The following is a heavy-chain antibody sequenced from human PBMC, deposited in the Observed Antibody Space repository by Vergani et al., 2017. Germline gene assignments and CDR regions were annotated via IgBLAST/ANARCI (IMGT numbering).Heavy chain of an antibody. CDR1: GFTFSSYG. Sequence: QVQLVESGGGVVQPGRSLRLSCAASGFTFSSYGMHWVRQAPGKGLEWVAVIWYDGSNKYYADSVKGRFTISRDNAKNSLYLQMNSLRAEDTAVYYCARDVYYYDSSGYESGRDYWGQGTLVTVSS. V-gene: IGHV3-33*01. CDR2: IWYDGSNK. J-gene: IGHJ4*02. CDR3: ARDVYYYDSSGYESGRDY. D-gene: IGHD3-22*01.